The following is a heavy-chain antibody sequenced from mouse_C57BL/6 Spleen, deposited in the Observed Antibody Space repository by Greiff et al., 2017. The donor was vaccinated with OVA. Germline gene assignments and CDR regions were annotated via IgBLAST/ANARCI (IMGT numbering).Heavy chain of an antibody. CDR1: GYTFTDYE. Sequence: QVQLQQSGAELVRPGASVTLSCKASGYTFTDYEMHWVKQTPVHGLEWIGAIDPETGGTAYNQKFKGKAILTADKSSSTAYMELRSLTSEDSAVYYCTRSDGYYGDWGKGTTRTVSA. V-gene: IGHV1-15*01. D-gene: IGHD2-3*01. CDR2: IDPETGGT. J-gene: IGHJ2*01. CDR3: TRSDGYYGD.